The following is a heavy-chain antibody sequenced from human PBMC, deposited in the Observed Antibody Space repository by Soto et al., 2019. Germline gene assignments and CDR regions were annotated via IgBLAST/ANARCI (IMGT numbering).Heavy chain of an antibody. CDR1: GFTFSSYA. Sequence: GGSLRLSCAASGFTFSSYAMSWVRQAPGKGLEWVSAISGSGGSTYYADSVKGRFTISRDNSKNTLYLQMNSLRAEDTAVYYCAKLGADIVATIFPAPYYYYYMDVWGKGTTVTVSS. CDR2: ISGSGGST. J-gene: IGHJ6*03. V-gene: IGHV3-23*01. CDR3: AKLGADIVATIFPAPYYYYYMDV. D-gene: IGHD5-12*01.